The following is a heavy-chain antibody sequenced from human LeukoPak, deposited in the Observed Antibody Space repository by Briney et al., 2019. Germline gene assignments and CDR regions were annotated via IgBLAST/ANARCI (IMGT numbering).Heavy chain of an antibody. CDR1: GGTFSSYA. V-gene: IGHV1-69*04. J-gene: IGHJ5*02. CDR2: IIPILGIA. Sequence: SVKVSCKASGGTFSSYAISWVRQAPGQGLEWMGRIIPILGIANYAQKFQGRVTITADKSTSTAYMELSSLRSEDTAVYYCARDDMDLSGSYYVLYWFDPWGQGTLVTVSS. D-gene: IGHD1-26*01. CDR3: ARDDMDLSGSYYVLYWFDP.